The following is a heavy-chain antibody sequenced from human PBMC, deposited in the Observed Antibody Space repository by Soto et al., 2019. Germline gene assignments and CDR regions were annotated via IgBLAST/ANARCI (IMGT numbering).Heavy chain of an antibody. V-gene: IGHV3-73*02. D-gene: IGHD6-19*01. J-gene: IGHJ4*02. CDR3: TRGYSRGDYTNTYYFDY. Sequence: EVQLVESGGGLVQPGGFLKLSCAASGFTFSGSAMHWVRQASGKGLEWVGRIRSKANSYATAYAASVKGRFTISRDDSKNTAYLQMNSLKTEDTAVYYCTRGYSRGDYTNTYYFDYWGQGTLVTVSS. CDR1: GFTFSGSA. CDR2: IRSKANSYAT.